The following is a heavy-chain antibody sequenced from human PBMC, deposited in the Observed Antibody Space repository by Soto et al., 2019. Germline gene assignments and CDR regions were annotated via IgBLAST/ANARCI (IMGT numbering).Heavy chain of an antibody. V-gene: IGHV1-46*01. Sequence: QVQLVQSGAEVKKPGASVKVSCKASGYTFTSYYMHWVRQAPGQGLEWMGIIHPSGGSTSYAQKVQGRVTMTRDTSTSTGDMELSSLRSEDTAVYYCARDDTRFYYYYGMDVWGQGTTVTVSS. D-gene: IGHD3-22*01. CDR1: GYTFTSYY. CDR2: IHPSGGST. J-gene: IGHJ6*02. CDR3: ARDDTRFYYYYGMDV.